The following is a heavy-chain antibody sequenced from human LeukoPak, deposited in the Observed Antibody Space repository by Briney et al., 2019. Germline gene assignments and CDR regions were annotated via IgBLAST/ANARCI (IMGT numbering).Heavy chain of an antibody. CDR1: GYTFTGYY. V-gene: IGHV1-2*02. CDR3: ARVDLDGSGSYDY. CDR2: INPNSGGT. D-gene: IGHD3-10*01. J-gene: IGHJ4*02. Sequence: ASVKVSCKAPGYTFTGYYMHWVRQAPGQGLEWMGWINPNSGGTNYAQKFQGRVTMTRDTSISTAYMELSRLRSDDTAVYYCARVDLDGSGSYDYWGQGTLVTVSS.